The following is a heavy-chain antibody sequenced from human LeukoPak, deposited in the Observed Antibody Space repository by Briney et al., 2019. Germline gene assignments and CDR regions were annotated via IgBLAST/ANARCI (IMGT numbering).Heavy chain of an antibody. J-gene: IGHJ4*02. CDR2: IYYSGST. D-gene: IGHD1-26*01. V-gene: IGHV4-59*01. CDR3: VRGSPSYDFDY. Sequence: PSETLSLTCTVSGGSISSYYWSWIRQPPGKGLEWIGYIYYSGSTNYNPSLKSRVTISVDTSKNQFSLKLSSVTAADTAVYYCVRGSPSYDFDYWGQGTLVTVSS. CDR1: GGSISSYY.